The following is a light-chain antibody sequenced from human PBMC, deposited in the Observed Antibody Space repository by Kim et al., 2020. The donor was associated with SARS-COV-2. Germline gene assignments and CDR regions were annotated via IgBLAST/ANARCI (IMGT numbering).Light chain of an antibody. CDR2: GAY. V-gene: IGKV3-15*01. CDR1: QSVSSN. CDR3: QQYNNWPPIT. J-gene: IGKJ4*01. Sequence: SPGERATRSCRASQSVSSNLAWYQQKPGQAPRLLIYGAYTRATGIPARFSGSGSGTEFTLNISSLQSEDFAVYYCQQYNNWPPITFGGGTKVEIK.